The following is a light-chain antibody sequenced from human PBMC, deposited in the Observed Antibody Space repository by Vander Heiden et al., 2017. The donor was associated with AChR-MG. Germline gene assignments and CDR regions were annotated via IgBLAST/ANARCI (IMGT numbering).Light chain of an antibody. CDR2: GAS. J-gene: IGKJ1*01. CDR1: ESASRFY. CDR3: QQYGSSRT. Sequence: EIVLTQSPGTLSLSPGERATLSCRASESASRFYLAWYQQKPGQAPRLLIYGASSRATGITDRFSGSGSGTDFTLTISRLEPEDFAVYYCQQYGSSRTFGQGTKVEIK. V-gene: IGKV3-20*01.